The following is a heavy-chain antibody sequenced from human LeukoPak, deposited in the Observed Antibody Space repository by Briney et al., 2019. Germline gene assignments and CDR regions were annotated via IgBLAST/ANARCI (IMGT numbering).Heavy chain of an antibody. CDR1: GGSFSGYY. Sequence: PSETLSLTCAVYGGSFSGYYWSWIRQPPGKGLEWIGEINHSGSTNYNPSLKSRVTISVDTSKNQFSLKLSSVTAADTAVYYCARQKIAAAGTGFIDYWGQGTLVTVSS. J-gene: IGHJ4*02. D-gene: IGHD6-13*01. CDR3: ARQKIAAAGTGFIDY. V-gene: IGHV4-34*01. CDR2: INHSGST.